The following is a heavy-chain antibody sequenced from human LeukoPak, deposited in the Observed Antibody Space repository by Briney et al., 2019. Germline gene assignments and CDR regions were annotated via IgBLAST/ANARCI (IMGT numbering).Heavy chain of an antibody. CDR3: ASSCSGGSCRSNDAFDI. J-gene: IGHJ3*02. D-gene: IGHD2-15*01. Sequence: ASVKVSCKAYGYTFTTYYMHWVRQAPGQGLEWMGIINPSGGSTSYTLKFQGRVTMTRDMSTSTVYMELSSLRSEDTAVYYCASSCSGGSCRSNDAFDIWGQGTMVTVSS. CDR2: INPSGGST. CDR1: GYTFTTYY. V-gene: IGHV1-46*01.